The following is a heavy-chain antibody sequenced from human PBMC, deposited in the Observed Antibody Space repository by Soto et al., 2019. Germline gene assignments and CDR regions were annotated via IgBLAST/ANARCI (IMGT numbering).Heavy chain of an antibody. CDR3: ASSLRTGNLL. J-gene: IGHJ4*02. D-gene: IGHD1-1*01. CDR2: IRISGGDS. CDR1: GFNFSSYS. Sequence: EVQLLESGGGLVQPGGSLRLSCAVSGFNFSSYSMSWVRQAPGKGLEWVSVIRISGGDSYYSDSVKGRFTISRDNSKSTLYLQMNSLRAEDTAVYYCASSLRTGNLLWGQGTLVTVSS. V-gene: IGHV3-23*01.